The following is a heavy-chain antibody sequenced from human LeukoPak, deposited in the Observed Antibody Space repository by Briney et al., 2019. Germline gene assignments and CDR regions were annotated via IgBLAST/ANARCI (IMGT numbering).Heavy chain of an antibody. J-gene: IGHJ4*02. CDR1: GGSISSYY. D-gene: IGHD6-13*01. Sequence: SERLSLTCTVSGGSISSYYWSSIRQPPGKGLEWIGYIYYSGSTNYNPSLKSRVTISVVLSKNQFSLKLSSVTAADTAVYYCARVAGIAAEYDYWGQGTLVTVSS. CDR3: ARVAGIAAEYDY. V-gene: IGHV4-59*01. CDR2: IYYSGST.